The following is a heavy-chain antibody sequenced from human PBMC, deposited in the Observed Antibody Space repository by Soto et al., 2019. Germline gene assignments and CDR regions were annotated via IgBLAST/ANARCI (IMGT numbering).Heavy chain of an antibody. Sequence: LRLSCAASGFTFSRYGMHWVRQAPGKGLEWVAVIWYDGSNKYYADPVKGRFTISRDNSENTVYLQMNSLRAEDAAVYYCARETVMITFGGVIADAFDSWGQGTMVTVSS. CDR3: ARETVMITFGGVIADAFDS. J-gene: IGHJ3*02. CDR2: IWYDGSNK. CDR1: GFTFSRYG. V-gene: IGHV3-33*01. D-gene: IGHD3-16*02.